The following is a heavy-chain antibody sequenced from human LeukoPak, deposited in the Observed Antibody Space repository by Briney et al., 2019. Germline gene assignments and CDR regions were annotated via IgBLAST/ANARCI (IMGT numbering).Heavy chain of an antibody. V-gene: IGHV4-39*01. CDR1: GVSISSSSYY. J-gene: IGHJ5*02. Sequence: SETLSLTCTVSGVSISSSSYYWGWIRQPPGKGLEWIGSIYYSGSTYYNPSLKSRVTISVDTSKNQFSLKLSSVTAADTAVYYCARRAHPTDYGDYSFLDWFDPWGQGTLVTVSS. D-gene: IGHD4-17*01. CDR2: IYYSGST. CDR3: ARRAHPTDYGDYSFLDWFDP.